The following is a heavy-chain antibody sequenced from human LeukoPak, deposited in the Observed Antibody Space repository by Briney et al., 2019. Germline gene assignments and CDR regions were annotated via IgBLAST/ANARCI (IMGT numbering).Heavy chain of an antibody. CDR1: GGSFSGYY. CDR2: INHSGST. CDR3: ARGPGFQH. V-gene: IGHV4-34*01. J-gene: IGHJ1*01. D-gene: IGHD1-1*01. Sequence: PSETLSLTCAVYGGSFSGYYWSWIRQPPGKGLEWIGEINHSGSTNYNPSLKSRVTISVDTSKNQFSLKLSSVTAADTAVYYCARGPGFQHWGQGTLVTVSS.